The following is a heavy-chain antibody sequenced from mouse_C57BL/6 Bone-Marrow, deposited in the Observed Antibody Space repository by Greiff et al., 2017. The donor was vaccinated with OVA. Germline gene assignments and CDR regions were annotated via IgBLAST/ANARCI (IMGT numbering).Heavy chain of an antibody. CDR1: GYTFTDYA. CDR3: SRFYYDYVDWFAY. D-gene: IGHD2-4*01. J-gene: IGHJ3*01. CDR2: ISTYYGDA. V-gene: IGHV1-67*01. Sequence: QVQLQQSGPELVRPGVSVKISCKGSGYTFTDYAMHWVKQSHAKSLEWIGVISTYYGDASYNQKFKDKAKMTVDKSSSTAYMELASLTSDDSAVYYCSRFYYDYVDWFAYWGQGTLVTVSA.